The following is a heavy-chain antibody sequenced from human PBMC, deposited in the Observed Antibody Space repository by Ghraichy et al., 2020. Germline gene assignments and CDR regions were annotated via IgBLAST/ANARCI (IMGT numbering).Heavy chain of an antibody. CDR2: IRYDGTKE. CDR3: AKDVISAITGPVDS. J-gene: IGHJ4*02. V-gene: IGHV3-30*02. CDR1: GFSFSSYD. Sequence: GGSLRLSCVASGFSFSSYDMYWVRQAPGKGLEWLASIRYDGTKEYYIESVKGRLTISRDNSKNTLYLQMNSLRVEDTAVYYCAKDVISAITGPVDSWGQGTLVTVSS. D-gene: IGHD3-3*02.